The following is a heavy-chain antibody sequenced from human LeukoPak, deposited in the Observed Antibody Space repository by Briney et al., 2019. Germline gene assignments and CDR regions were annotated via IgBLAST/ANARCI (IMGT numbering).Heavy chain of an antibody. CDR2: IKQDGSEK. D-gene: IGHD4-11*01. V-gene: IGHV3-7*01. Sequence: GASVKVSCAASGFTFTTYWMGWVRQAPGKGLEWVANIKQDGSEKYYVDSVKGRFTISRDNAKNSLSLQMNSLRAEDTAVYYCARGQHRVTYSDDAFDIWGQGTMVTVSS. CDR3: ARGQHRVTYSDDAFDI. CDR1: GFTFTTYW. J-gene: IGHJ3*02.